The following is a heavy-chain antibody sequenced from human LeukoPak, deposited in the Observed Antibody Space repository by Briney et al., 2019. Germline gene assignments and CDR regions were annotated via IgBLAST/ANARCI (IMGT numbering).Heavy chain of an antibody. J-gene: IGHJ4*02. CDR1: GFIFGTYW. CDR2: IKQDGSEK. Sequence: GGSLRLSCAASGFIFGTYWMTWVRQAPGKGLEWVAYIKQDGSEKYYVDSVKGRFTISRDNAKNSLYLQMNSLRAEDTAVYYCARVQWDYCDSSGRFPLDYWGQGTLVTVSS. CDR3: ARVQWDYCDSSGRFPLDY. D-gene: IGHD3-22*01. V-gene: IGHV3-7*01.